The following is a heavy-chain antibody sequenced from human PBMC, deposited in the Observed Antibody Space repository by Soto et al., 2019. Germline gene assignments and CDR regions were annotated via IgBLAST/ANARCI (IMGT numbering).Heavy chain of an antibody. CDR3: AKDPQLLRYFDWSRLTFDY. CDR2: ISGSGGST. Sequence: GGSLRLSCTASGLTFSSYAMSWVRQAQGKGLEWVSAISGSGGSTYYADSVKGRFTISRDNSKNTLYLQMNSLRSEDTAVYYCAKDPQLLRYFDWSRLTFDYWGQGTLVTVSS. V-gene: IGHV3-23*01. J-gene: IGHJ4*02. D-gene: IGHD3-9*01. CDR1: GLTFSSYA.